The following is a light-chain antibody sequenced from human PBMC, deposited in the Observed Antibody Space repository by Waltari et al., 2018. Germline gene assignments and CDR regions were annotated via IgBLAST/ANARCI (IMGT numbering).Light chain of an antibody. J-gene: IGKJ5*01. Sequence: DIQMTQSPSSLSASVGDRVTITCQASQGINKHLNWYQQKPGKPPNLLIYDASNLETGVPSRFSGSGSGRHFTLTISSLQPEDIATYYCQQYGNLPPSVTFGQGTRLEIK. CDR1: QGINKH. CDR3: QQYGNLPPSVT. CDR2: DAS. V-gene: IGKV1-33*01.